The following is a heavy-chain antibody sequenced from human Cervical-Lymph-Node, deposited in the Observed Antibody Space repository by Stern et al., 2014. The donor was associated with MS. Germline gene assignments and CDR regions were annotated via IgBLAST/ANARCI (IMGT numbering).Heavy chain of an antibody. J-gene: IGHJ5*02. CDR2: IYQDGST. V-gene: IGHV4-59*01. D-gene: IGHD2-15*01. Sequence: VQLEESGPGLVKPSETLSLTCTVSGGSFNNYYWSWIRQPPGKGLEWIGYIYQDGSTKYNPSLKSRVTISLHTSKKQFSLRLTSVTAADTAVYYCARVDDCSGGTCFSTRWFDPWGQGTLVTVSS. CDR1: GGSFNNYY. CDR3: ARVDDCSGGTCFSTRWFDP.